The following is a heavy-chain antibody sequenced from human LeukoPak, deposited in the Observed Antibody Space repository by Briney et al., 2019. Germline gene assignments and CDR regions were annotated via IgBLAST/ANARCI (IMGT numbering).Heavy chain of an antibody. CDR3: ARLGSTSYNY. Sequence: SVKVSCKASGGTFSSYAISWVRQAPGQGLEWMGRIIPILGIANYAQKFQGRVTITADKSTSTAYMELSSLRSEDTAVYCCARLGSTSYNYWGQGTLVTVSS. V-gene: IGHV1-69*04. CDR1: GGTFSSYA. CDR2: IIPILGIA. J-gene: IGHJ4*02. D-gene: IGHD2-2*01.